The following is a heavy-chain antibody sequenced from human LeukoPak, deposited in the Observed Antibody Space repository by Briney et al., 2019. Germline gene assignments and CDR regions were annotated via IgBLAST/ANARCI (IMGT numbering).Heavy chain of an antibody. V-gene: IGHV4-34*01. CDR2: INHSGST. Sequence: PSETLSLTXAVYGGSFSGYYWSWIRQPPGKGLEWSGEINHSGSTNYNPSLKSRVTISVDTSKNQFSLKLSSVTAADTAVYYCARGPTHYVWGSQSGGQGTLVTVSS. J-gene: IGHJ4*02. CDR1: GGSFSGYY. D-gene: IGHD3-16*01. CDR3: ARGPTHYVWGSQS.